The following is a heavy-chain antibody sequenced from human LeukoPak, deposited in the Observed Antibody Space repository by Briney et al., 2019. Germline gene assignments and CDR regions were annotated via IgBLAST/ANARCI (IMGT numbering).Heavy chain of an antibody. D-gene: IGHD3-22*01. CDR2: IYTSGST. J-gene: IGHJ4*02. CDR1: GGSISSYY. Sequence: SETLSLTCTVSGGSISSYYWSWIRQPAGKGLEWIGRIYTSGSTNYNPSLKSRVTISVDTSKNQFSLKLSSVTAADTAVYYCARTNSDSSGYYRLFDYWGQGTLVTVSS. V-gene: IGHV4-4*07. CDR3: ARTNSDSSGYYRLFDY.